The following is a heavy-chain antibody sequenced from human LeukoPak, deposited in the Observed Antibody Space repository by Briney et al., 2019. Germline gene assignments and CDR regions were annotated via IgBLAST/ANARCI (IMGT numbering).Heavy chain of an antibody. CDR3: ARRRAGRDWFDP. Sequence: GGSLRLSCAASGFTFSSYSMNWVRQAPGKGLEWVSSISSSSSYIYYADSVKGRFSISRDNTKGSLFLQLNSLRAEDTAVYCCARRRAGRDWFDPWGQGTLVTVSS. J-gene: IGHJ5*02. D-gene: IGHD6-19*01. V-gene: IGHV3-21*04. CDR1: GFTFSSYS. CDR2: ISSSSSYI.